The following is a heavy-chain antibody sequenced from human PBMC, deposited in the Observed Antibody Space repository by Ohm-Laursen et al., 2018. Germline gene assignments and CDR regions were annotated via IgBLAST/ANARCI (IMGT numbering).Heavy chain of an antibody. CDR1: GFTVSSNY. J-gene: IGHJ3*02. Sequence: SLRLSCSASGFTVSSNYMSWVRQAPGKGLEWVSVIYSGGSTYYADSVKGRFTISRDNSKNTLYLQMNSLRAEDTAVYYCARDISRRSVAFDIWGQGTMVTVSS. CDR3: ARDISRRSVAFDI. V-gene: IGHV3-53*01. CDR2: IYSGGST.